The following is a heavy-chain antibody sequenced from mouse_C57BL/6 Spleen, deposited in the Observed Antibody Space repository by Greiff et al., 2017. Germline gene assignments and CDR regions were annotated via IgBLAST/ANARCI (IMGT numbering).Heavy chain of an antibody. V-gene: IGHV1-69*01. CDR3: ASRILRAMDY. D-gene: IGHD1-1*01. CDR2: IDPSDSYT. Sequence: QVQLQQPGAELVMPGASVKLSCKASGHTFTSYWMHWVKQRPGQGLEWIGEIDPSDSYTNYNQKFKGKSTLTVDKSSSTAYMQLSSLTSEDSAVYYCASRILRAMDYWGQGTSVTVSS. J-gene: IGHJ4*01. CDR1: GHTFTSYW.